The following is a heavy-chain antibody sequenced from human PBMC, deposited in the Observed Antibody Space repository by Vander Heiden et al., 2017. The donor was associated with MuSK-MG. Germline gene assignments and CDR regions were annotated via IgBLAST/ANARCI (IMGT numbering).Heavy chain of an antibody. D-gene: IGHD6-6*01. J-gene: IGHJ4*02. CDR1: AFTFRDYY. CDR3: ARRALWYRSSGGDQ. V-gene: IGHV3-11*01. Sequence: QVQMVESGGGLVKPGGSLRLSCAASAFTFRDYYMSWIRQAPGKGLGWVSYISSSGSTIYYAASVKGRFNISRDNAKNSLYLQMNSLRPEDTAVYYCARRALWYRSSGGDQWGQGTLVTVSS. CDR2: ISSSGSTI.